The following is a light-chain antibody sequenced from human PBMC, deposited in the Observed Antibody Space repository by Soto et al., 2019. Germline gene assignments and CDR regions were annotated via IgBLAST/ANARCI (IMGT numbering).Light chain of an antibody. Sequence: DIQMTQSPSTLSASVGDRVTITCRASQSISSWLAWYQQKPGKAPKLLIYKASSLESGVPSRFSGSGSGTEFTLTISSLQPDDFATYCCQQYNSYSRVFTFGPGTKVDIK. CDR3: QQYNSYSRVFT. CDR1: QSISSW. V-gene: IGKV1-5*03. CDR2: KAS. J-gene: IGKJ3*01.